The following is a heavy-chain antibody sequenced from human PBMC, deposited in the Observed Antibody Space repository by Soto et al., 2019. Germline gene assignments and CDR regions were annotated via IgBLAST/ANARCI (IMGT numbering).Heavy chain of an antibody. CDR3: AKLDFWSSTPDDH. CDR1: GFNFNTFA. CDR2: ISGGGSTT. J-gene: IGHJ4*02. V-gene: IGHV3-23*01. Sequence: DVELLESGGGLVQPGGSLRLSCAADGFNFNTFAMTWVRQAPGKGLEWVSYISGGGSTTYYADSVKGRFAISRDNFKNTLYLQMNNLGAEDTAIYYCAKLDFWSSTPDDHWGQGTLVTVSS. D-gene: IGHD3-3*01.